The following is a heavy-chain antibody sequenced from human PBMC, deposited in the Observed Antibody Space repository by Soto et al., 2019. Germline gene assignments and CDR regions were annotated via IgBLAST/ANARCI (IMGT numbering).Heavy chain of an antibody. CDR1: GASISSTYW. V-gene: IGHV4-4*02. D-gene: IGHD2-15*01. CDR2: IYHTGTT. CDR3: ATLPPRIVVVMTDLPT. J-gene: IGHJ5*02. Sequence: QLRESGPGLVKPSGTLSLTCFVSGASISSTYWWSWVRQTPGKRLEWIGQIYHTGTTSYNPSLKNRVTIAXDKSNNQFSLRLTSMTAADTAVYYCATLPPRIVVVMTDLPTWGQGTLVTVSS.